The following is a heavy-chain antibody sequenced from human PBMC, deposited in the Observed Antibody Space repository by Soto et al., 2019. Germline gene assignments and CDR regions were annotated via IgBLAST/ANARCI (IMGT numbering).Heavy chain of an antibody. V-gene: IGHV1-18*04. D-gene: IGHD3-16*01. CDR1: GFTFSSYS. Sequence: QIQMVQSGAEVKQPGASVKISCKTSGFTFSSYSINWVRQAPGQGLEWVAWISTYSGNTHYAERVQGRVTVTLDKSARTAFMEMWGLTSDDTAIYFCARDNGYYDLWGQGTLVTVSS. CDR2: ISTYSGNT. CDR3: ARDNGYYDL. J-gene: IGHJ5*02.